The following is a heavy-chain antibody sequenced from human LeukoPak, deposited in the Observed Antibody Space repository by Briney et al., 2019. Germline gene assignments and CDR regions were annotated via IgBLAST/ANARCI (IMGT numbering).Heavy chain of an antibody. CDR2: IRYDGSDK. D-gene: IGHD3-10*01. V-gene: IGHV3-30*02. CDR3: AKDGLGGFGDYMDV. CDR1: GFTFRSYV. J-gene: IGHJ6*03. Sequence: HPGGSLRLSCAASGFTFRSYVMHWVRQAPGKGLKWVAFIRYDGSDKYYADYVKGRFTISRDNSKNTLYLQMNSLRAEDTAIYYCAKDGLGGFGDYMDVWGKGTTVTISS.